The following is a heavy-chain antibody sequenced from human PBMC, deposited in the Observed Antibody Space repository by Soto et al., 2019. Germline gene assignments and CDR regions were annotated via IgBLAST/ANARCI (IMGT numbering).Heavy chain of an antibody. CDR3: ARDASGSAVIFAPWYFDL. J-gene: IGHJ2*01. Sequence: QVQLVESGGGVVQPGRSLRLSCAASGFTFSSYAMHWVRQAPGKGLEWVAVISYDGSNKYYADSVEGRFTISRDNSKNKLYQQMNILRAEDTAVYCCARDASGSAVIFAPWYFDLLGRGTLVTVSS. CDR2: ISYDGSNK. CDR1: GFTFSSYA. D-gene: IGHD3-10*01. V-gene: IGHV3-30-3*01.